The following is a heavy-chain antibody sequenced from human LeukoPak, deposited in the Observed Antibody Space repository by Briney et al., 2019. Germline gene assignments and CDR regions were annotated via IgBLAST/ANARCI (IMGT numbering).Heavy chain of an antibody. CDR2: IYSSGST. D-gene: IGHD4-23*01. Sequence: SETLSLTCTVSGGSISSDCGYWIRLPAGKGQEWIGRIYSSGSTNYNPSLKSRVSMSVDTSKNQFSLKLTSVTAADTAVYYCARGGKATVVTMWGQGILVTVSS. V-gene: IGHV4-4*07. J-gene: IGHJ4*02. CDR1: GGSISSDC. CDR3: ARGGKATVVTM.